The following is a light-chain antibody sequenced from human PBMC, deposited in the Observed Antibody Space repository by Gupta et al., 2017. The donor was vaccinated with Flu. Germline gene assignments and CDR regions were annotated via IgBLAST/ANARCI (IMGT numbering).Light chain of an antibody. CDR2: AAS. CDR1: QDIGNG. V-gene: IGKV1-17*01. Sequence: DIQVTQSPSSLSASVGDRVTITCRASQDIGNGLGWFQQKPGEAPKRLIYAASRLQSGIPSRFSGSGSGTRFTLTISSLQPEDFATYYCLQHGGYPWTFGQGTTVEIK. CDR3: LQHGGYPWT. J-gene: IGKJ1*01.